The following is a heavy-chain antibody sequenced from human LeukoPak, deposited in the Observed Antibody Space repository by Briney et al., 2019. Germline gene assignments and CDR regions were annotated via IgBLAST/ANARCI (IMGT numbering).Heavy chain of an antibody. CDR3: ARVHPIDPSTVTAFDY. D-gene: IGHD4-17*01. J-gene: IGHJ4*02. CDR2: INPSGGST. Sequence: ASVKVSCKASGHTFTSYYMHWVRQAPGQGLEWMGIINPSGGSTSYAQKFQGRVTMTRDTSTSTVYKELSSLRSEDTAVYYCARVHPIDPSTVTAFDYWGQGTLVTVSS. CDR1: GHTFTSYY. V-gene: IGHV1-46*01.